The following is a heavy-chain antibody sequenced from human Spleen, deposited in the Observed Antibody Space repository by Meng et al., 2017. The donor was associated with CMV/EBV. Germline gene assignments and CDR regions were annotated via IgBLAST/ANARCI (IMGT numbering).Heavy chain of an antibody. CDR1: GFTLNVHW. CDR3: ARASGGYCSTTICYGYDDY. J-gene: IGHJ4*02. Sequence: GGSLRLSCAASGFTLNVHWMTWVRQVPGKGLEWVANIKHDGSEEYYVDSVKGRFTISRDNAKNSLFLQMNSLRAEDTAVYYCARASGGYCSTTICYGYDDYWGQGTLVTVSS. D-gene: IGHD2-2*01. CDR2: IKHDGSEE. V-gene: IGHV3-7*01.